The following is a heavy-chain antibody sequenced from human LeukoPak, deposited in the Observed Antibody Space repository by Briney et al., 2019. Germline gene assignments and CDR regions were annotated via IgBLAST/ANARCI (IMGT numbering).Heavy chain of an antibody. CDR3: ARSQSGSYSDY. D-gene: IGHD1-26*01. CDR2: ISSSSSYI. CDR1: GFTFSSYS. V-gene: IGHV3-21*01. J-gene: IGHJ4*02. Sequence: PGGSLRLSCAASGFTFSSYSMNWVRQAPGKGLEWVSSISSSSSYIYYADSVKGRFTISRDNAKNSLYLQMNSLRAEDTAVYYCARSQSGSYSDYWGQGTLVAVSS.